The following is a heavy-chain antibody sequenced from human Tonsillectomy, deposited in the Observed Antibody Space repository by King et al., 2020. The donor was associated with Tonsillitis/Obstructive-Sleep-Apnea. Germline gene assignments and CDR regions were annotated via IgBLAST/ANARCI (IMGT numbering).Heavy chain of an antibody. V-gene: IGHV3-64D*06. CDR3: VKGAKGSYDRARDAFDI. CDR2: ISSNGGST. D-gene: IGHD3-22*01. Sequence: VQLVESGGGLVQPGGSLRLSCSASGFTFSSYAMHWVRQAPGKGLKYVSSISSNGGSTYYADSVKGRFTISRDNSKNTVYLQMSSLRAEDTAVYYCVKGAKGSYDRARDAFDIWGQGTMVTVSS. J-gene: IGHJ3*02. CDR1: GFTFSSYA.